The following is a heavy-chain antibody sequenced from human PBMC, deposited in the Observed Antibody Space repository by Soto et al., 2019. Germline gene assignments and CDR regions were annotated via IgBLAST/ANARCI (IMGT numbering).Heavy chain of an antibody. D-gene: IGHD6-13*01. CDR2: TYYRSKWYN. CDR1: GDSVSTNSAA. CDR3: ARETWIAAAGTATPYHYHMAV. Sequence: SQTLSLTCAISGDSVSTNSAAWNWIRQSPSRGLEWLGRTYYRSKWYNDYAVSVKSRIAINTDTSKNHFSLQLNSVTPEDTAVYYCARETWIAAAGTATPYHYHMAVWGKGTKVTVSS. V-gene: IGHV6-1*01. J-gene: IGHJ6*03.